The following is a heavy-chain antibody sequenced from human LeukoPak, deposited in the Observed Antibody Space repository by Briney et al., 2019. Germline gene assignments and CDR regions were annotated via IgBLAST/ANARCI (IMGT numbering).Heavy chain of an antibody. D-gene: IGHD1-26*01. Sequence: GGSLRLSCVVSGFTFSSYAMNWVRQAPGKGLEWISYISSSSGSIYYADSVKGRFTISRDNAKNSLYLQMNSLRDEDTAVYYCARDRGGSGSYSDYWGQGTLVTVSS. CDR2: ISSSSGSI. CDR3: ARDRGGSGSYSDY. CDR1: GFTFSSYA. V-gene: IGHV3-48*02. J-gene: IGHJ4*02.